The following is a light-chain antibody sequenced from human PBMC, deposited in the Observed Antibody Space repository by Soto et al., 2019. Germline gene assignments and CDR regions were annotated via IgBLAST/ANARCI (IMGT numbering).Light chain of an antibody. CDR2: EAS. Sequence: DIQMTQSPSTLSASVGDRVIITFRASQSISNWLAWYQQKPGKAPNLLIYEASILESGVPSRFSGRGSGTEFTLTITSLQPDDFATYYCQQCHAYSLTFGGGTKVDIK. J-gene: IGKJ4*01. CDR3: QQCHAYSLT. V-gene: IGKV1-5*03. CDR1: QSISNW.